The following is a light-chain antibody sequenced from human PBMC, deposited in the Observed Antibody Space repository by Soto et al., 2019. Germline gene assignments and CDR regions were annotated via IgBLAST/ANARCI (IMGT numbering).Light chain of an antibody. CDR2: AAS. Sequence: AIQVTQYPSSLSASVGDRVTITCRASQGIRNDLGWYQQKPGKAPKLLIYAASSLQSGVPPRFSGSGSGTDFTLAISSLQPEDSATYYCLQDINYPWTFGQGTKVDI. V-gene: IGKV1-6*01. CDR1: QGIRND. CDR3: LQDINYPWT. J-gene: IGKJ1*01.